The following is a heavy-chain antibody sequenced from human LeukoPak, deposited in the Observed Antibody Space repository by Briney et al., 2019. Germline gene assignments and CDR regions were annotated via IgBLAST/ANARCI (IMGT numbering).Heavy chain of an antibody. V-gene: IGHV4-34*01. Sequence: SETLSLTCAVYGGSFSGYYWSWIRQPPGKGLEWIGEINHSGSTNYNPSLKSRVTISVDTSKNQFSLKLSSVTAADTAVYYCARWTGHFYYGMDVWGQGTTVTVSS. CDR1: GGSFSGYY. J-gene: IGHJ6*02. CDR2: INHSGST. CDR3: ARWTGHFYYGMDV. D-gene: IGHD3/OR15-3a*01.